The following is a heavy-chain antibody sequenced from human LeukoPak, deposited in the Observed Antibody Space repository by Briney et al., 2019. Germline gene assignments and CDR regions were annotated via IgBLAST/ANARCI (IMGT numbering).Heavy chain of an antibody. CDR3: ARSGGVGRSGWYYY. Sequence: GGSLRLSCAASGFTFSSYSMNWVRQAPGKGLEWVSSISSSSSYIYYADSVKGRFTISRDNAKNSLYPQMNSLRAEDTAVYYCARSGGVGRSGWYYYWGQGTLVTVSS. CDR1: GFTFSSYS. CDR2: ISSSSSYI. V-gene: IGHV3-21*01. D-gene: IGHD6-19*01. J-gene: IGHJ4*02.